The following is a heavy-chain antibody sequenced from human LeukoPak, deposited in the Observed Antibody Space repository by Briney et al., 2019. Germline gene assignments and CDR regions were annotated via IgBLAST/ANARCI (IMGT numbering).Heavy chain of an antibody. Sequence: ASVKVSCKASGYTFTGYYMHWVRQAPGQGLAWMGWINPNSGGTNYAQKFQGRVTMTRDTSISTAYMELSRLRSDDTAVYYCARGKEFAAAGTDWGQGTLVTVSS. V-gene: IGHV1-2*02. J-gene: IGHJ4*02. CDR3: ARGKEFAAAGTD. D-gene: IGHD6-13*01. CDR2: INPNSGGT. CDR1: GYTFTGYY.